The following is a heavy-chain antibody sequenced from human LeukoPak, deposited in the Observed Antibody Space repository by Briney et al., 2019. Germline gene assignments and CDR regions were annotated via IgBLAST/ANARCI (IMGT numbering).Heavy chain of an antibody. Sequence: PSETLSLTCTVSGGSISSGDYYWTWIRQPPGRGLEWIGHIYYSGSTYYNPPLKSRVTILVDTSKNQFSLKLSSVTAADTAVYFCARETGLYYFDYWGQGTLVTVSS. CDR3: ARETGLYYFDY. J-gene: IGHJ4*02. D-gene: IGHD1-14*01. V-gene: IGHV4-30-4*01. CDR1: GGSISSGDYY. CDR2: IYYSGST.